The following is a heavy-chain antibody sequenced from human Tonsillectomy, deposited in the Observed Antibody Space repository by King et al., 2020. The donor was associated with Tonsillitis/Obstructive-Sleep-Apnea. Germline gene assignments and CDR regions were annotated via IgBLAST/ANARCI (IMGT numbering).Heavy chain of an antibody. J-gene: IGHJ4*02. CDR1: GYSFTSSW. CDR3: ARGRYDLWRAGY. Sequence: QRGQAGAEVKKPGEYLKISCKGSGYSFTSSWIGWVRQMPGTGLAWLGILSPGASDTSYSPSFQGQVTRSADTSISTAYLQWSSLKASDTAMYYCARGRYDLWRAGYWGQGTLVTVSS. V-gene: IGHV5-51*01. CDR2: LSPGASDT. D-gene: IGHD3-3*01.